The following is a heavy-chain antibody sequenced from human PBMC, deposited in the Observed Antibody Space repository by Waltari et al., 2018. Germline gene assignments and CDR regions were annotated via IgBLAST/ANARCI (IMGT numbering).Heavy chain of an antibody. Sequence: EVQLLESGGGLVQPGGSLRLSCSASGFPFSSYARRWVRQAPGKGLEWVSAISVSGGSTYYADAVKGRFTISRDNSKNTLYLQMNSLRAEDTAVYYCATPIYVSDAFDIWGQGTMVTVSS. CDR3: ATPIYVSDAFDI. J-gene: IGHJ3*02. D-gene: IGHD3-16*01. V-gene: IGHV3-23*01. CDR2: ISVSGGST. CDR1: GFPFSSYA.